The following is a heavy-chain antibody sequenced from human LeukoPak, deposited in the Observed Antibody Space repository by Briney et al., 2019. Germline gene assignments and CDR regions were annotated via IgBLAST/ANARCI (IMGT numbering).Heavy chain of an antibody. Sequence: ASVKVSCKVSGYTLTELSMHWVRQAPGKGLEWMGGFDPEDGETIYAQKFQGRVTMTEDTSTDTAYMELSSLRSEDTAVYYCARGSGYGSGSYYNAPPFSTVEDVWGQGTTVTVSS. J-gene: IGHJ6*02. CDR2: FDPEDGET. CDR1: GYTLTELS. V-gene: IGHV1-24*01. D-gene: IGHD3-10*01. CDR3: ARGSGYGSGSYYNAPPFSTVEDV.